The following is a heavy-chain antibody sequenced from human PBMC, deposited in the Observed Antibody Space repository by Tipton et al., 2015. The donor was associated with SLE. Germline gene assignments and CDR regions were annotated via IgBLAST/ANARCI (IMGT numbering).Heavy chain of an antibody. Sequence: TLSLTCTVSGGSISSYYWSWIRQPPGKGLEWIGYIYYSGSTNYNPSLKSRVTISVDRSKNQFSLKLSSVTAADTAVYYCAREGDYYDNSGYSLGYWGQGTLVTVSS. V-gene: IGHV4-59*12. CDR3: AREGDYYDNSGYSLGY. CDR1: GGSISSYY. CDR2: IYYSGST. D-gene: IGHD3-22*01. J-gene: IGHJ4*02.